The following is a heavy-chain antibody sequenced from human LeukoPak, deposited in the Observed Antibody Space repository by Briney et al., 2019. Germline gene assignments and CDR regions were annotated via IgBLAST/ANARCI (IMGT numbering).Heavy chain of an antibody. Sequence: GGSLRLSCAASGFTVSSNYMNWVRQAPGKALEWVSVIYTDGATYYADSVKGRFTISRDNSKNTLYLQMNSLRADDTAVYYCARGYCSGSSCYPGLYWGQGSLVTVSS. D-gene: IGHD2-15*01. CDR2: IYTDGAT. J-gene: IGHJ4*02. CDR3: ARGYCSGSSCYPGLY. CDR1: GFTVSSNY. V-gene: IGHV3-66*02.